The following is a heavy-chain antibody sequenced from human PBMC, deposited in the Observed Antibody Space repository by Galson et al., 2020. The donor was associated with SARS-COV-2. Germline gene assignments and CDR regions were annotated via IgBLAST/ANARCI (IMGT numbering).Heavy chain of an antibody. J-gene: IGHJ4*02. D-gene: IGHD3-3*01. CDR3: ARRGDTVAWFY. V-gene: IGHV4-39*01. CDR2: VLSTGST. Sequence: SETLSLTCSVSGGSIKSRSYYWGWIRQPPGKGLEWIASVLSTGSTAYNPSLKSRVTISVDTSKNQLSLRVTSVTAADAAVYYCARRGDTVAWFYWGQGALVTGSS. CDR1: GGSIKSRSYY.